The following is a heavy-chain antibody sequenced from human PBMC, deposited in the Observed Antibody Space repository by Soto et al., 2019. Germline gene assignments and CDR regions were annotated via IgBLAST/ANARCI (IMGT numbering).Heavy chain of an antibody. CDR1: GGSFSGYY. D-gene: IGHD2-2*01. V-gene: IGHV4-34*01. CDR3: AIRGCSSTSCYDY. J-gene: IGHJ4*02. Sequence: EQLQQWGAGLLKPSETLSLTCAVYGGSFSGYYWSWIRQPPGKGLEWIGEINHSGSTNYNPSLKSRVTISVDTSKNQFSLKLSSVTAADTAVYYCAIRGCSSTSCYDYWGQGTLVTVSS. CDR2: INHSGST.